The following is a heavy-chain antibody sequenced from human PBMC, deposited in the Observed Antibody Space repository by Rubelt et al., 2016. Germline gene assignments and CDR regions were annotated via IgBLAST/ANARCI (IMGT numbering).Heavy chain of an antibody. J-gene: IGHJ3*02. CDR2: INHSGST. CDR3: ARGELIVVAHDAFDI. Sequence: QVQLQGSGPGLVKPSETLSLTCTVSGDSIRKYYWSWIRQPPGKGLEWIGEINHSGSTNYNPSLKSRVTISVDTSKNQFSLKLSSVTAADTAVYYCARGELIVVAHDAFDIWGYGTMVTVSS. CDR1: GDSIRKYY. V-gene: IGHV4-34*01. D-gene: IGHD3-22*01.